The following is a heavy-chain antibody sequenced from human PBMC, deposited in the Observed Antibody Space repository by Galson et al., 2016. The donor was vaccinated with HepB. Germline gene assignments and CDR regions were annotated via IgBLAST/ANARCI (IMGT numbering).Heavy chain of an antibody. Sequence: SLRLSCAASGFTFSSYSMNWVRQAPGRGLEWVSSISSSSVSIYYADSVKGRFTISRDNAKSSLYVQMNSLRAEDTAVYYCARPVDPLLARGAFDLWGQGTMVTVSS. J-gene: IGHJ3*01. CDR1: GFTFSSYS. V-gene: IGHV3-21*01. D-gene: IGHD3-3*01. CDR2: ISSSSVSI. CDR3: ARPVDPLLARGAFDL.